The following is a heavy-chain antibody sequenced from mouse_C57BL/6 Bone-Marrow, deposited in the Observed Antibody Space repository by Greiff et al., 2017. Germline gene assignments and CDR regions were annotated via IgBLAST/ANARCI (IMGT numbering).Heavy chain of an antibody. D-gene: IGHD1-1*01. CDR3: ARDIRYFDV. Sequence: EVKVVESEGGLVQPGSSMKLSCTASGFTFSDYYMAWVRQVPEKGLEWVANINYDGSSAYYLDSLKSRFIISRDNAKNILYLQMSSLKSEDTATYYCARDIRYFDVWGTGTTVTVSS. CDR2: INYDGSSA. V-gene: IGHV5-16*01. J-gene: IGHJ1*03. CDR1: GFTFSDYY.